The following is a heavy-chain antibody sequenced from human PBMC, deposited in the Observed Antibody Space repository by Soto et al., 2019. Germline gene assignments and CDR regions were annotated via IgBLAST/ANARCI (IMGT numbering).Heavy chain of an antibody. CDR3: ARGRRYYYDSSGLYYFDY. Sequence: ASVKVSCKASGYTFTGYYMHWVRQAPGQGLEWMGWINPNSGGTNYEQKFQGWVTMTRDTSISTAYMKLSRLRSDDTAVYYCARGRRYYYDSSGLYYFDYWGQGTLVTVSS. J-gene: IGHJ4*02. CDR1: GYTFTGYY. CDR2: INPNSGGT. D-gene: IGHD3-22*01. V-gene: IGHV1-2*04.